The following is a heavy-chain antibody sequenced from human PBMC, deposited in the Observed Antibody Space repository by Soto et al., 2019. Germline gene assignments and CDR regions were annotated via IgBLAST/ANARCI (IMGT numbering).Heavy chain of an antibody. CDR1: GFSFGSYA. J-gene: IGHJ4*02. D-gene: IGHD3-3*01. V-gene: IGHV3-23*01. CDR3: ARWSYLDY. CDR2: ISGSDGKT. Sequence: GGSLRLSCAASGFSFGSYALSWVRQAPGKGLEWVSTISGSDGKTFYADSVRGRFSISRDTSQSTLYLQMNSLRADDTAMYYCARWSYLDYWGQGTRVTVSS.